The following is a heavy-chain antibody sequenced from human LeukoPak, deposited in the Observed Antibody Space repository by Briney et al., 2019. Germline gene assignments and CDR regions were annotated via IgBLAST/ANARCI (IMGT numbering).Heavy chain of an antibody. CDR3: AKEGYYYDSSGSGRVDY. D-gene: IGHD3-22*01. Sequence: GGSLRLSCAASGFTFGSYQMNWVRQAPGKGLEWVSYIGTIISTTYYADSVKGRFTISRDNSKNTLYLQMNSLRAEDTAVYYCAKEGYYYDSSGSGRVDYWGQGTLVTVSS. V-gene: IGHV3-48*01. CDR2: IGTIISTT. J-gene: IGHJ4*02. CDR1: GFTFGSYQ.